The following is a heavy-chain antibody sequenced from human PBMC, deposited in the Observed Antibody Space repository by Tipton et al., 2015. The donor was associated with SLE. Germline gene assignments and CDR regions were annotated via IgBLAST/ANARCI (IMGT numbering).Heavy chain of an antibody. D-gene: IGHD3-16*02. Sequence: QLVQSGPEVKKPGATVKISCKVSGYTFTDYNMHWVQQAPLKGLQWMGFVDPVDGETTYAEMFQGRVTITADTSTDTAYMELSSLRSEDTAVYFCARGVGDAYVWGTFRNWGPGTLVTVSS. CDR2: VDPVDGET. V-gene: IGHV1-69-2*01. J-gene: IGHJ4*02. CDR1: GYTFTDYN. CDR3: ARGVGDAYVWGTFRN.